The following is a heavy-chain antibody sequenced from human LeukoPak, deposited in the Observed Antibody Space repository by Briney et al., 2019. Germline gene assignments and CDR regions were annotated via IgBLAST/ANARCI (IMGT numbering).Heavy chain of an antibody. CDR1: GFAFSSYA. Sequence: GGSLRLSCAASGFAFSSYAMNWVRQAPGKGLEWVSAISGSGGSTYYADSVKGRFTISRDNSKNTLYLQMNSLRAEDTAVYYCARDGHYYDSSGYAYWGQGTLVTVSS. CDR3: ARDGHYYDSSGYAY. D-gene: IGHD3-22*01. V-gene: IGHV3-23*01. J-gene: IGHJ4*02. CDR2: ISGSGGST.